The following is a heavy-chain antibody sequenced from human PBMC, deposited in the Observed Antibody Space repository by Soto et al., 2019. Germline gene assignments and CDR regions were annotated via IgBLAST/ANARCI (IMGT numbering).Heavy chain of an antibody. CDR1: GYSFTSYW. D-gene: IGHD2-2*02. CDR2: IYPGDSDT. Sequence: GESLKISCKGSGYSFTSYWIGWVRQMPGKGLEWMGIIYPGDSDTRYSPSFQGQVTISADKSISTAYLQWSSLQASDTAIYYCARQGRCSSTSCYTGANFYYYGMDVWGQGTTVIVSS. V-gene: IGHV5-51*01. J-gene: IGHJ6*02. CDR3: ARQGRCSSTSCYTGANFYYYGMDV.